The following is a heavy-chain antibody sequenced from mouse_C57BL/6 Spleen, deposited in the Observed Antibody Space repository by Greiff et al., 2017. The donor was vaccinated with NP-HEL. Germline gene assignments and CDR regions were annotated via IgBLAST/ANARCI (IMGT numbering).Heavy chain of an antibody. CDR3: ARSRGYLYAMDY. J-gene: IGHJ4*01. CDR2: INPNNGGT. CDR1: GYTFTDYN. Sequence: VQLKESGPELVKPGASVKIPCKASGYTFTDYNMDWVKQSHGKSLEWIGDINPNNGGTIYNQKFKGKATLTVDKSSSTAYMELRSLTSEDTAVYYCARSRGYLYAMDYWGQGTSVTVSS. V-gene: IGHV1-18*01. D-gene: IGHD2-2*01.